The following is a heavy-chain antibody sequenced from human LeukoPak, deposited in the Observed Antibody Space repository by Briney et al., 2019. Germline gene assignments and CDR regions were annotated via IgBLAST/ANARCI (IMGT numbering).Heavy chain of an antibody. V-gene: IGHV1-69*06. D-gene: IGHD1-14*01. Sequence: SVEISCKASGGTFSSYAISWVRQAPGQGLEWMGGIIPIFGTANYAQKFQGRVTITADKSTSTAYMELSSLRSEDTAVYYCAREKDNQGYFQHWGQGTLVTVSS. CDR2: IIPIFGTA. CDR1: GGTFSSYA. CDR3: AREKDNQGYFQH. J-gene: IGHJ1*01.